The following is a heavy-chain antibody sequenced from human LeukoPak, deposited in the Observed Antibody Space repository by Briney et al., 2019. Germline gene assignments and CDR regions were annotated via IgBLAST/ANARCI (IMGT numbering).Heavy chain of an antibody. V-gene: IGHV3-53*01. CDR1: GFTVSSNY. J-gene: IGHJ3*02. CDR3: ARDLDYGDNAFDI. D-gene: IGHD4/OR15-4a*01. CDR2: IYSGGIT. Sequence: GGSLRLSCAASGFTVSSNYMSWVRQAPGKGLEWVSVIYSGGITYYADSVKGRFTISRDNSKNTLYLQMNSLRAEDPAVYYCARDLDYGDNAFDIWGQGTMVTVSS.